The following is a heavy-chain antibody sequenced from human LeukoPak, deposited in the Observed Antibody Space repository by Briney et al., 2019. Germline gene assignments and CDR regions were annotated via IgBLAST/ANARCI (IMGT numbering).Heavy chain of an antibody. CDR1: GFTFSNFA. J-gene: IGHJ3*02. CDR3: AKTGGYYDTSDLYRPDVFDI. Sequence: GGSLRLSCAASGFTFSNFAMSWVRQAPGKGLEWVSAISGTGGNTFYTDSVTGRVTISRDNSKNTLYVQMNSLRAEDTAVYYCAKTGGYYDTSDLYRPDVFDIWGQGTVVTVSS. CDR2: ISGTGGNT. D-gene: IGHD3-22*01. V-gene: IGHV3-23*01.